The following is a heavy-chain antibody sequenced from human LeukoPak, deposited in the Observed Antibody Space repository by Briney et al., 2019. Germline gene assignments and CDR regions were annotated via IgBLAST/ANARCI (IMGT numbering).Heavy chain of an antibody. CDR3: ARGSQAPFYYFDY. CDR1: GGSFSGYY. J-gene: IGHJ4*02. CDR2: INHSGST. Sequence: SETLSLTCAVYGGSFSGYYWSWIRQPPGKGLEWIGEINHSGSTNYNPSLKSRVTISVDTSKNQFSLKLSSVTAADTAVYYCARGSQAPFYYFDYWSQGTLVTVSS. V-gene: IGHV4-34*01.